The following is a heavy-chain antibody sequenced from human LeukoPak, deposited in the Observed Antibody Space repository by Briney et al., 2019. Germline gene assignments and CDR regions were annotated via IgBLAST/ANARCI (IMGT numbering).Heavy chain of an antibody. CDR3: ARESAGGGIDY. CDR2: IGGSGGTV. Sequence: PGGSLRLSCAASGFTFRSNSINWVRQAPGKGLEWVSYIGGSGGTVYYADFVKGRFTISRDNAKNSLYLQMNSLRAEDTAVYYCARESAGGGIDYWGQGTLVTVSS. V-gene: IGHV3-48*04. J-gene: IGHJ4*02. D-gene: IGHD2-15*01. CDR1: GFTFRSNS.